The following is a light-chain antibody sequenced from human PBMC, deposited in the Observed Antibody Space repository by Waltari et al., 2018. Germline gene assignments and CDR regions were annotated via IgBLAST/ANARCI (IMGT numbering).Light chain of an antibody. CDR1: SSDIGGYNY. CDR2: DVS. Sequence: QSALTQPASVSGSPGQSITISCTGTSSDIGGYNYVSWYQQHPGKAPKLMIYDVSKRTSGVSNRFSCSKSGNTVSLTISGLQTVDEADYYCSSYTSSSSRVFGTGTKVTVL. J-gene: IGLJ1*01. CDR3: SSYTSSSSRV. V-gene: IGLV2-14*01.